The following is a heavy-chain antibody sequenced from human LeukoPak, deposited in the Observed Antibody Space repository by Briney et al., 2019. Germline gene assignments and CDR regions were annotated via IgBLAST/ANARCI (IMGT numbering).Heavy chain of an antibody. J-gene: IGHJ3*02. CDR3: AREKYSSGWSGTHAFDI. V-gene: IGHV4-59*01. D-gene: IGHD6-19*01. CDR2: IYYSGGT. CDR1: GGSISSYY. Sequence: SETLSLTCTVSGGSISSYYWSWIRQPPGKGLEWIGYIYYSGGTNYNPPLKSRVTISVDTSKNQFSLKLSSVTAADTAVYYCAREKYSSGWSGTHAFDIWGQGTMVTVSS.